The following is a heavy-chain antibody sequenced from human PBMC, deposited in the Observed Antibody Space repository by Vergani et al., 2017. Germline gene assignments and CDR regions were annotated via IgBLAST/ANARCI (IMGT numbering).Heavy chain of an antibody. CDR3: AKDAGYYYYYGMDV. J-gene: IGHJ6*02. V-gene: IGHV3-9*01. CDR2: ISWNSGNI. Sequence: EVQLVESGGGLVQPGRSLRLSCAASGFTFDDYAMHWVRQAPGKGLEWVSGISWNSGNIGYADSVKGRFTISRDNAKNSLYLQMNSLRAEDTALYYCAKDAGYYYYYGMDVWGQGTTVTVSS. CDR1: GFTFDDYA.